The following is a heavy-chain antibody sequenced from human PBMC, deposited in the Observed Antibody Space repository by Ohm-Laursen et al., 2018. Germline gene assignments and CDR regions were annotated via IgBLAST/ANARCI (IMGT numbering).Heavy chain of an antibody. Sequence: ASVKASCKASGYTFTGYSIHWVRQAPGQGLEWMGGINPNSGGTNYAQKFQGRVTMTRDTSISTAYMELSRLRSDDTAVYYCARDFEGAIDYWGQGTLVTVSS. CDR1: GYTFTGYS. CDR2: INPNSGGT. CDR3: ARDFEGAIDY. J-gene: IGHJ4*02. D-gene: IGHD1-26*01. V-gene: IGHV1-2*02.